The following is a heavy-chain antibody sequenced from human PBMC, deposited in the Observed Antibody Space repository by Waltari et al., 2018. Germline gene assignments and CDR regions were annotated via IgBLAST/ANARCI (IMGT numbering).Heavy chain of an antibody. CDR2: IYYVGTT. CDR1: GGTINRRDSL. CDR3: ARLSLYYGGREVD. J-gene: IGHJ4*02. D-gene: IGHD1-26*01. V-gene: IGHV4-39*01. Sequence: QLQLQESGPGLVKPSETLSLTCTVSGGTINRRDSLWGGVRQTPTKVLEWIGTIYYVGTTSYNLSLRSRVTVALAASQNQCALRLTYVTAEDTAVYYCARLSLYYGGREVDWGQGTLVTASS.